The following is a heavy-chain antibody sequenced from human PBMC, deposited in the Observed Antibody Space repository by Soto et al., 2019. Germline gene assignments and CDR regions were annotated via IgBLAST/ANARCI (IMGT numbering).Heavy chain of an antibody. CDR2: INPNSGGT. V-gene: IGHV1-2*04. CDR3: ARGAQLTTVTRYGMDV. J-gene: IGHJ6*02. D-gene: IGHD4-17*01. Sequence: ASVKVSCKASGYTFTGYYMHWVRQAPGQGLEWMGWINPNSGGTNYAQKFQGWVTMTRDTSISTAYMELSRLRSGDTAVYYCARGAQLTTVTRYGMDVWGQGTTVTVSS. CDR1: GYTFTGYY.